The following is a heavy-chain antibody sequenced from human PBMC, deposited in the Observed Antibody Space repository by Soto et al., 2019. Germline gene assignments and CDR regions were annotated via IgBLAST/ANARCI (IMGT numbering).Heavy chain of an antibody. D-gene: IGHD4-17*01. CDR2: IGDSGSKT. CDR3: AKKKGVRHADFQYYFDS. CDR1: GFVFSDYA. V-gene: IGHV3-23*05. Sequence: GGSLRLSCTASGFVFSDYAMSWVRHIPGKGLEWVASIGDSGSKTYYAESVKGRFIIYRDNSMNTLSLQMNSLRAEDTAVYYCAKKKGVRHADFQYYFDSWGQGTLVTVSS. J-gene: IGHJ4*02.